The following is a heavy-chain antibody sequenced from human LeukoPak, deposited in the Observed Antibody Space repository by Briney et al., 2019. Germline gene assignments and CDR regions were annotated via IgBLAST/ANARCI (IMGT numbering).Heavy chain of an antibody. CDR2: ISSSSSYI. CDR1: GFTFSSYS. Sequence: GGSLRLSCAASGFTFSSYSMNWVRQAPGKGLEWVSSISSSSSYIYYADSVKGRFTIYRDNAKNSLYLQMNSLRAEDTAVYYCARSMITFGGVIVPYYFDYWGQGTLVTVSS. V-gene: IGHV3-21*01. CDR3: ARSMITFGGVIVPYYFDY. J-gene: IGHJ4*02. D-gene: IGHD3-16*02.